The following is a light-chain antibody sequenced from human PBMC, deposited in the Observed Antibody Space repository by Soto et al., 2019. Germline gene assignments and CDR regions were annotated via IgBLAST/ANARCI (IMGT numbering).Light chain of an antibody. CDR2: WAS. Sequence: DIVMTQSPDSLAVSLGERATINCKSSQSVLDVANNKNYLSWYQQKAGQPPKLLIYWASTRESGVPDRFSGSGSGTDFTLTISSLQAEYVAVYYCHHYYSALPWTFGQGTKVQIK. CDR3: HHYYSALPWT. J-gene: IGKJ1*01. V-gene: IGKV4-1*01. CDR1: QSVLDVANNKNY.